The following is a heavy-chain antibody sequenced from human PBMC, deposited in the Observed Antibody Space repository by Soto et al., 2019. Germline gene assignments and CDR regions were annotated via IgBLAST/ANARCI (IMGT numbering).Heavy chain of an antibody. CDR3: ATVLHDYGTNWVDS. CDR1: GASIRSGRYY. D-gene: IGHD3-16*01. CDR2: IYYTGPT. Sequence: QVQLQESGPRLVKPSQTLSLTCSVSGASIRSGRYYWRWIRQSPGRGLEWIGYIYYTGPTHYNPAVKSRVTILMDTSKDQFSLTLTSVTAADTAIYYCATVLHDYGTNWVDSWGQGTQVTVSS. J-gene: IGHJ5*01. V-gene: IGHV4-30-4*01.